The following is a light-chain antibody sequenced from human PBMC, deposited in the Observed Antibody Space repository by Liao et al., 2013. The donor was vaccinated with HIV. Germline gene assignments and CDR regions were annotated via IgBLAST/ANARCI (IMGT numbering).Light chain of an antibody. J-gene: IGLJ3*02. CDR3: QAWDSGTAV. CDR1: KVGDRI. Sequence: SYELTQPPSVSVSPGQTASIPCSGDKVGDRIVSWYQVKPGQSPEVIIYQNYQRPSGTPERFSGSKSGNTATLTIRGTQVMDEVDYYCQAWDSGTAVFGGGTKLTVL. CDR2: QNY. V-gene: IGLV3-1*01.